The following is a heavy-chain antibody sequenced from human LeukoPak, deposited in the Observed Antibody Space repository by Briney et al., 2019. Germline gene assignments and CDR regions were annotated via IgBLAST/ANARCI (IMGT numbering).Heavy chain of an antibody. D-gene: IGHD2-15*01. CDR1: GYTFTGYY. J-gene: IGHJ4*02. Sequence: GASVKVSCKASGYTFTGYYMHWVRQAPRQGLEWMGRINPNSGGTNYAQKFQGRVTMTRDTSISTAYMELSRLRSDDTAVYYCASFFSCSGGSCYTDLLPKPIYFDYWGQGTLVTVSS. V-gene: IGHV1-2*06. CDR2: INPNSGGT. CDR3: ASFFSCSGGSCYTDLLPKPIYFDY.